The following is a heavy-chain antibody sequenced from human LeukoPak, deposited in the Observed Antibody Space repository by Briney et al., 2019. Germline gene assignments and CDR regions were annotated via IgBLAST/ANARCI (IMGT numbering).Heavy chain of an antibody. CDR1: GSTFNSYS. CDR3: TRAPKLGGYFSVDY. CDR2: ISSNSSTI. J-gene: IGHJ4*02. V-gene: IGHV3-48*04. Sequence: GGSLRLSCAASGSTFNSYSMNWVRQAPGKGLEWVSYISSNSSTIYFADSVKGRFNISRDNGKNSLYLQMGNLRVEDTAVYYCTRAPKLGGYFSVDYWGQGTLVTVSP. D-gene: IGHD3-22*01.